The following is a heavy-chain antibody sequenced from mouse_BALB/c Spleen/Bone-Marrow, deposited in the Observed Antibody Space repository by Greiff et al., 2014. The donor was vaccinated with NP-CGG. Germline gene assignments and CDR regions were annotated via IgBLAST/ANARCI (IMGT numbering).Heavy chain of an antibody. J-gene: IGHJ4*01. CDR3: TRHGGYYPYYYAMDY. Sequence: EVKLVESGGGLVKPGGSLKLSCVASGFAFSSYDMSWVRQTPEKRLEWVAYISHGGGTTYYSDTVKGRFTISRDNAKNTLYLQMSSLKSKNTAIYYCTRHGGYYPYYYAMDYWGQGTAVTVSS. D-gene: IGHD2-3*01. CDR2: ISHGGGTT. V-gene: IGHV5-12-1*01. CDR1: GFAFSSYD.